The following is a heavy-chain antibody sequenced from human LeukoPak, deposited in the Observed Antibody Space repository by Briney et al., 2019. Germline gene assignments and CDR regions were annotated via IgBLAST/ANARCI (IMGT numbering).Heavy chain of an antibody. J-gene: IGHJ4*02. V-gene: IGHV4-59*12. CDR2: IYYSGST. CDR1: GGSISSYY. Sequence: SETLSLTCTVSGGSISSYYWSWIRQPPEKGLEWIGYIYYSGSTNYNPSLKSRVTISVDTSKNQFSLKLSSVTAADTAVYYCGRGRVVITYYFDYWGQGPLVTVSS. D-gene: IGHD3-22*01. CDR3: GRGRVVITYYFDY.